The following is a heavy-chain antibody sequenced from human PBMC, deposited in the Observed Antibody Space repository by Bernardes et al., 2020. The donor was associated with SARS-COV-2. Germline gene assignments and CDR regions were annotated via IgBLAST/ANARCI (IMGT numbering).Heavy chain of an antibody. CDR3: ARDLISGYSSGWYDEGQYYFDY. V-gene: IGHV4-4*07. CDR2: IYTSGST. Sequence: SETLSLTCTVSGGSISSYYWSWIRQPAGKGLEWIGRIYTSGSTNYNPSLKSRVTMSVDTSKNQFSLKLSSVTAADTAVYYCARDLISGYSSGWYDEGQYYFDYWGQGTLVTVSS. D-gene: IGHD6-19*01. CDR1: GGSISSYY. J-gene: IGHJ4*02.